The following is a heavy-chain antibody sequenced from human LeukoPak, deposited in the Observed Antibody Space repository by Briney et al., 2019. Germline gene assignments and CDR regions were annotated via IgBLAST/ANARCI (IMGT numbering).Heavy chain of an antibody. J-gene: IGHJ6*03. Sequence: ASVKVSCKASGGAFSSYAISWVRQAPGQGLEWMGWINPNSGGTNYAQKFQGRVTMTRDTSISTAYMELSRLRSDDTAVYYCARETRIAVAHYYMDVWGKGTTVTISS. CDR1: GGAFSSYA. CDR3: ARETRIAVAHYYMDV. V-gene: IGHV1-2*02. CDR2: INPNSGGT. D-gene: IGHD6-19*01.